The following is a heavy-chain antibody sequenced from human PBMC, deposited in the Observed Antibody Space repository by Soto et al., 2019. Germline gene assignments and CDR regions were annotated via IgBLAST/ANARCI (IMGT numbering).Heavy chain of an antibody. CDR2: ITWNSDTV. CDR1: GFIYDDYA. Sequence: EVQLVESGGGLVQPGRSLRLSCAASGFIYDDYAMHWVRQAPGKGLEWVSGITWNSDTVAYADSVRGRFTISRDNAKNSLYLQMNSLKTEDTALYYCTKEDFDYCGQGTLVTVSS. V-gene: IGHV3-9*01. J-gene: IGHJ4*02. CDR3: TKEDFDY.